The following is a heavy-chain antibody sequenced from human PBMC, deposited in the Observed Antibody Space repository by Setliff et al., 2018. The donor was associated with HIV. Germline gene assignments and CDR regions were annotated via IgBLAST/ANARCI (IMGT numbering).Heavy chain of an antibody. CDR1: GGSIRSYY. J-gene: IGHJ4*02. V-gene: IGHV4-59*01. CDR3: ARHSPSDY. CDR2: IYYSGST. Sequence: SETLSLTCTVSGGSIRSYYWSWIRQPPGKGLEWIGYIYYSGSTNYNPSLKSRVTISVDTSKNQFSLKLSSVTAADTAVDYCARHSPSDYWGQGTLVTVSS.